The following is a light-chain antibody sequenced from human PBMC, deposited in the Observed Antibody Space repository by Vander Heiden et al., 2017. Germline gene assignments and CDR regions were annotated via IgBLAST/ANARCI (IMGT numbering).Light chain of an antibody. Sequence: HSGLTQPPSASGTPGQRVTISCSGSSSNIGSNTPSWYQQLPGTAPKLLVYGNDQRPSGFSQRFSASESGTSTSLAISGLRSEDEAHYYCGAWDDNLNAWVFGGGTKLSVL. CDR3: GAWDDNLNAWV. V-gene: IGLV1-44*01. CDR2: GND. J-gene: IGLJ3*02. CDR1: SSNIGSNT.